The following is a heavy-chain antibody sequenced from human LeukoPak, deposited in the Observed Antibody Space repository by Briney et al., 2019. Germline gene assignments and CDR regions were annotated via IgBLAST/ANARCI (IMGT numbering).Heavy chain of an antibody. CDR1: GDSVSSNSAT. CDR2: TYYTSTWYN. Sequence: QTLSLTCAISGDSVSSNSATWNWIRQSPSRGLEWLGRTYYTSTWYNDYAVSVKSRISINADTSKNQLSLHLNSVTPEDTAVYFCARGKIGAAGTFVYWGQGTLVTVSS. CDR3: ARGKIGAAGTFVY. V-gene: IGHV6-1*01. D-gene: IGHD6-13*01. J-gene: IGHJ4*02.